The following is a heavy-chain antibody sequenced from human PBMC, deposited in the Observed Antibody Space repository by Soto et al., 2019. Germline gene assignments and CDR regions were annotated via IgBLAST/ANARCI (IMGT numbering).Heavy chain of an antibody. CDR3: ATYTSDSSGHQARYYYGMDV. D-gene: IGHD3-22*01. Sequence: GGSLRLSCAASGFTFSDYYMSWIRQAPGKGLEWVSYISSSSSYTNYADSVKGRFTISRDNAKNSLYLQMNSLRAEDTAVYYCATYTSDSSGHQARYYYGMDVWGQGTTVTVSS. V-gene: IGHV3-11*06. J-gene: IGHJ6*02. CDR2: ISSSSSYT. CDR1: GFTFSDYY.